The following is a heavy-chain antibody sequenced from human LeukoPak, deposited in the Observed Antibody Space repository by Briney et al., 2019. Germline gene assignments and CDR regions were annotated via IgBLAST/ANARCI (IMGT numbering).Heavy chain of an antibody. CDR2: IKKDGSEK. J-gene: IGHJ6*03. CDR3: ARVLRYCSGGNCYSGGLGYMDV. V-gene: IGHV3-7*03. CDR1: GLDFSTSW. Sequence: GGSQRLSCVASGLDFSTSWMSWVRQSPGKGLEWVASIKKDGSEKYYRDSVKGRFTISRDNAKNSLFLQMNSLRAEDTAVYYCARVLRYCSGGNCYSGGLGYMDVWGKGTTVTISS. D-gene: IGHD2-15*01.